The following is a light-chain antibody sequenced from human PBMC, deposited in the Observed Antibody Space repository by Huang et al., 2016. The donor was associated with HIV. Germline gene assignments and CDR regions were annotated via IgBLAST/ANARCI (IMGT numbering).Light chain of an antibody. J-gene: IGKJ3*01. CDR2: GAS. V-gene: IGKV3-20*01. Sequence: EIVLTQSPGTLSLSPGERATLSCRASQSISSSSLAWYLQKPGQAPTLLIHGASPRATDLPDRFSGGGSGTDFTLAISRLEPEDFAVYYCHKYGRPPFTFGPGTKVDIK. CDR1: QSISSSS. CDR3: HKYGRPPFT.